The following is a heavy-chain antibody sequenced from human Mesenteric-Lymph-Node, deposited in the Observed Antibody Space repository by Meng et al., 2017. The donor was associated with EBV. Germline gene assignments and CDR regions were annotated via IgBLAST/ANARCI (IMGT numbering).Heavy chain of an antibody. V-gene: IGHV3-74*01. D-gene: IGHD3-16*01. J-gene: IGHJ4*02. CDR3: AREVGGPGY. CDR1: GFTFSSYA. CDR2: IYSDGATT. Sequence: GQLVVSGGGLVQPGGSLRLSCAASGFTFSSYAMHWVRQAPGKGLVWVSRIYSDGATTGYADSVKGRFTISRDNAKKTLYLQMNSLRAEDTAVYYCAREVGGPGYWGQGTLVTVSS.